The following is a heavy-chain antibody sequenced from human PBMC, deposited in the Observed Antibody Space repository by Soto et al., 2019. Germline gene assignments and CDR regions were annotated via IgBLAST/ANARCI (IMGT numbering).Heavy chain of an antibody. CDR2: MNPNSGNT. CDR3: ARGIGCTNGVCYTVYYYYMDV. J-gene: IGHJ6*03. D-gene: IGHD2-8*01. V-gene: IGHV1-8*01. Sequence: ASVKVSCKASGYTFTSYDINWVRQATGQGLEWMGWMNPNSGNTGYAQKFQGRVTMTRNTSISTAYMELSSLRSEDTAVYYCARGIGCTNGVCYTVYYYYMDVWGKGTTVTVSS. CDR1: GYTFTSYD.